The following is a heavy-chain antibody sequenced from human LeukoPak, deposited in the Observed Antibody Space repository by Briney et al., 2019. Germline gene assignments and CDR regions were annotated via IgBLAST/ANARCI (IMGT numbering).Heavy chain of an antibody. CDR3: ARGYCSSTSCYPDWFDP. Sequence: GESLKISCQGSGYSFTSYWIGWVRQMPGKGLEWMGIIYPGDSDTRYSPSFQGQVTISADKSISTAYLQWSSLKASDTAMYYCARGYCSSTSCYPDWFDPWGQGTLVTVSS. CDR1: GYSFTSYW. CDR2: IYPGDSDT. J-gene: IGHJ5*02. V-gene: IGHV5-51*01. D-gene: IGHD2-2*01.